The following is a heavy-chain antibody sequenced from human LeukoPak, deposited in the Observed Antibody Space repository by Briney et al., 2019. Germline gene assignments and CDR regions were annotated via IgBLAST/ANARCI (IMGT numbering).Heavy chain of an antibody. D-gene: IGHD3-22*01. J-gene: IGHJ4*02. CDR1: GGSFSGYY. Sequence: SETLSLTCAVYGGSFSGYYWSWIRQPPGKGLEWIGEINHSGSTDYNPSLKSRVTISVDTSKNQFSLKLSSVTAADTAVYYCARWYYDSSGYRYFDYWGQGTLVTVSS. CDR2: INHSGST. V-gene: IGHV4-34*01. CDR3: ARWYYDSSGYRYFDY.